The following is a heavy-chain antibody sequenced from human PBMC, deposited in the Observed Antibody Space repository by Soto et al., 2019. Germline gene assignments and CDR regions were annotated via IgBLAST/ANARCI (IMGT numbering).Heavy chain of an antibody. CDR1: GFTFSSYG. CDR3: ARDRPYYFDY. J-gene: IGHJ4*02. V-gene: IGHV3-33*01. CDR2: IWYDGSNK. Sequence: QVQLVESGGGVVQPGRSLRLSCAASGFTFSSYGMHWVRQAPGKGLEWVAVIWYDGSNKYYADSVKGRFTISRDNSKNTLDLQMNSLRAEDTAVYYCARDRPYYFDYWGQGTLVTVSS.